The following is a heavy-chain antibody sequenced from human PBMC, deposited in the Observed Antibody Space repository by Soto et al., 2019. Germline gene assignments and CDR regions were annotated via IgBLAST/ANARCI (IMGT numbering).Heavy chain of an antibody. CDR1: GFTFSSYA. J-gene: IGHJ4*02. CDR2: ISYDGSNK. D-gene: IGHD2-15*01. CDR3: ARGGVVVAATPGA. Sequence: QVQLVESGGGVVQPGRSLRLSCAASGFTFSSYAMHWVRQAPGKGLEWVAVISYDGSNKYYADSVKGRFTISRDNSKNTLYLQMNSLRAEDTAVYYCARGGVVVAATPGAWGQGTLVTVCS. V-gene: IGHV3-30-3*01.